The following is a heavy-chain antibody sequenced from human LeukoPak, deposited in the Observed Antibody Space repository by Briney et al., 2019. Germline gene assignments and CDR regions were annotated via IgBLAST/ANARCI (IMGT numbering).Heavy chain of an antibody. V-gene: IGHV4-34*01. CDR3: ARVPFRVYYDSSGYYYQRVAFDY. CDR2: INHSGST. J-gene: IGHJ4*02. Sequence: SETLSLTCAVYGGSFSGYYWSWIRQPPGKGLEWIGEINHSGSTDYNPSLKSRVTISVDTSKNQFSLKLSSVTAADTAVYYCARVPFRVYYDSSGYYYQRVAFDYWGQGTLVTVSS. D-gene: IGHD3-22*01. CDR1: GGSFSGYY.